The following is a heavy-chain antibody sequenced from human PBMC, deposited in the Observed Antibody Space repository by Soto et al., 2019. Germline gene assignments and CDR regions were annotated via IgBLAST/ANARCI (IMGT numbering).Heavy chain of an antibody. J-gene: IGHJ4*02. V-gene: IGHV3-30*18. D-gene: IGHD1-26*01. CDR3: AKDGGEQYGYFAY. Sequence: QVQLVESGGGVVQPGRSLRLSCAASGFTFSSYGMHWVRQAPGKGLEWVAVISYDGSNKYYADSVKGRFTISRDNXKNTLYLQMNSLRAEGTAVYYCAKDGGEQYGYFAYWGQGTLVTVSS. CDR1: GFTFSSYG. CDR2: ISYDGSNK.